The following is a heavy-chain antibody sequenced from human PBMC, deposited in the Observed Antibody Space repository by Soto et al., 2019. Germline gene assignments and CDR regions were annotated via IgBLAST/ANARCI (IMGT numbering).Heavy chain of an antibody. J-gene: IGHJ4*02. Sequence: EVQLVESGGGLVKPGGSLRLSCAASGFTFSNAWMNWVRQAPGKGLEWVGSIKSKTDGGTTDYAAPVKGRFTISRDDSKNTLYLQMNSLKAEDTAVYYCTTGSSPPYWGQGTLVTVSS. CDR2: IKSKTDGGTT. V-gene: IGHV3-15*07. D-gene: IGHD6-13*01. CDR1: GFTFSNAW. CDR3: TTGSSPPY.